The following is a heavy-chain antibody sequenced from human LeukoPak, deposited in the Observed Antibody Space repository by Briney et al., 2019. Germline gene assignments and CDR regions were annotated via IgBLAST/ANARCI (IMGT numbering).Heavy chain of an antibody. CDR1: GFTFSSYA. V-gene: IGHV3-23*01. D-gene: IGHD2-2*01. J-gene: IGHJ6*02. Sequence: GGSLRLSCAASGFTFSSYAMSWVRQAPGKGLEWVSGISGSGGSTYYADSVKGRFTISRDNSKNTLYLQMNSLRAEDTAVYYCAKDAFSSTSRNYYYYGMDVWGQGTTVTVSS. CDR3: AKDAFSSTSRNYYYYGMDV. CDR2: ISGSGGST.